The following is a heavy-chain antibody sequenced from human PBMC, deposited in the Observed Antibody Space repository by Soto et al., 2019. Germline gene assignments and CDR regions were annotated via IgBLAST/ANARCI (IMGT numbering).Heavy chain of an antibody. J-gene: IGHJ6*02. D-gene: IGHD2-21*01. Sequence: PVGSLRLSCIASGFTFRNYAMAWVRQAPGEDLEWVSAIGTSGTPTLYADSVKSRFSISRDDSRNTVSLQMNSLGVEDTATYYCTRILWSSRRDALDIWGQGTTLTVSS. CDR2: IGTSGTPT. V-gene: IGHV3-23*01. CDR1: GFTFRNYA. CDR3: TRILWSSRRDALDI.